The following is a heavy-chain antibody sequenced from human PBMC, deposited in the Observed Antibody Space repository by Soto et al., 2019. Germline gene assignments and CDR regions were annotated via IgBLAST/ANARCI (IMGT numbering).Heavy chain of an antibody. J-gene: IGHJ2*01. CDR1: GDSISSYY. CDR2: IHYSGST. D-gene: IGHD2-15*01. CDR3: ARHVGYCSGGTCYNYWYFDL. Sequence: QVQLQESGPGLVKPSETLSLTCTVSGDSISSYYWSWIRQPPGKGLEWIGYIHYSGSTNYNPSLKSRVTISVDTSKNHFSLKLSSVTAADTAIYYCARHVGYCSGGTCYNYWYFDLWGRGTLVTVSS. V-gene: IGHV4-59*08.